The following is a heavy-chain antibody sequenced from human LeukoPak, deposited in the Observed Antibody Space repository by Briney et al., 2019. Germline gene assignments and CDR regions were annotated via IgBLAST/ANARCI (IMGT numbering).Heavy chain of an antibody. CDR3: AKLPREYCSSTSCPNWFDA. V-gene: IGHV3-23*01. D-gene: IGHD2-2*01. Sequence: GGSLRLSCAASGFSFSTYAMTWVRQAPGKGLEWVSALSASGGTTYYADSVKGRFTTSRDNSKNTLYLQVNSLRAEDTAVYHCAKLPREYCSSTSCPNWFDAWGLGTLVTVSS. CDR2: LSASGGTT. J-gene: IGHJ5*02. CDR1: GFSFSTYA.